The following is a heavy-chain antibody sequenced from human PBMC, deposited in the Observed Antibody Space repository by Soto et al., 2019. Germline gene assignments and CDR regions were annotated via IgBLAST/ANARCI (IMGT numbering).Heavy chain of an antibody. V-gene: IGHV3-9*01. J-gene: IGHJ4*02. D-gene: IGHD1-26*01. CDR1: GFTFDDYA. Sequence: EMQLVESGGGLVQPGRSLRLSCAASGFTFDDYAMHWVRQAPGKGLEWVSGISWNSGSIGYADTVKGRFTISRDNAKNSLYLQMNSLRPEDTPLYFCAKAHMWGGTEWETSFDSWGQGTLVTVSS. CDR2: ISWNSGSI. CDR3: AKAHMWGGTEWETSFDS.